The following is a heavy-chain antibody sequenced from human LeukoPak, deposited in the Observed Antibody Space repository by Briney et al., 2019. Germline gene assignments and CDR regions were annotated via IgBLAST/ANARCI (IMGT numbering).Heavy chain of an antibody. CDR1: GCTFSSYG. V-gene: IGHV3-33*01. CDR2: ISFDGSNT. CDR3: ARDLNARKDGLHFGADC. J-gene: IGHJ4*02. D-gene: IGHD3-10*01. Sequence: PGGSLRLSCAASGCTFSSYGMHWVRQAPGKGLEWVSIISFDGSNTYYGDSVRGRFTISRDNSKNTVDLQMDSLRVEDTAVYYCARDLNARKDGLHFGADCWGQGSLVTVSS.